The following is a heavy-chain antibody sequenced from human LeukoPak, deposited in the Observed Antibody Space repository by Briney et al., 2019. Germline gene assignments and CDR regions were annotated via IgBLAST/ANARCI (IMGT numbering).Heavy chain of an antibody. J-gene: IGHJ4*02. CDR1: GYTFTSYY. D-gene: IGHD4-4*01. CDR2: INPSGGGT. Sequence: GASVKVSCKASGYTFTSYYLHWVRQAPGQGPEWMGLINPSGGGTSYAQQFQGRVTMTRDTSTSTVYMELSRLRSEDTGVYYCARAESSNWDTKYYFDYWGQGTLVTVSS. CDR3: ARAESSNWDTKYYFDY. V-gene: IGHV1-46*01.